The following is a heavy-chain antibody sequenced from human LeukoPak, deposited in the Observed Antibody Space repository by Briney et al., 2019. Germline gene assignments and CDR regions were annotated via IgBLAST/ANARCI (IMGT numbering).Heavy chain of an antibody. V-gene: IGHV3-7*01. CDR3: AREGENSWDPFDY. CDR2: IRQDGSEK. J-gene: IGHJ4*02. D-gene: IGHD6-13*01. CDR1: GFSFGSYW. Sequence: GGSLRLSCAASGFSFGSYWMSWVRQAPGKGLEWVANIRQDGSEKYYVDSVKGRFTISRDNAKNSLYLQMNSLRAEDTAVYYCAREGENSWDPFDYWGQGTLVTVSS.